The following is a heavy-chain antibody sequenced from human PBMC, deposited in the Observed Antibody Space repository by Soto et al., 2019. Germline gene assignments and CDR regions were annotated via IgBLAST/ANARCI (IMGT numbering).Heavy chain of an antibody. V-gene: IGHV3-33*01. CDR1: GFTFSSYG. CDR2: IWYDGSNK. CDR3: AREVVPAAIIQSSYYYYYMDV. J-gene: IGHJ6*03. D-gene: IGHD2-2*01. Sequence: GGSLRLSCAASGFTFSSYGMHWVRQAPGKGLEWVAVIWYDGSNKYYADSVKGRFTVSRDNSKNTLYLQMNSLRAEDTAVYYCAREVVPAAIIQSSYYYYYMDVWGKGTTVTVSS.